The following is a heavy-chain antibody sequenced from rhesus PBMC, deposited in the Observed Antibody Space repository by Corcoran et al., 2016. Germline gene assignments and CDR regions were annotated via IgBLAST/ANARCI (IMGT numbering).Heavy chain of an antibody. CDR3: AAAGGVWH. D-gene: IGHD6-31*01. V-gene: IGHV1-198*02. CDR2: IIPLVGIT. CDR1: GFTFGSYA. Sequence: QVQLVQSGAEVKKPGAAVKVSCKASGFTFGSYAINLVRQAPGKGLEWMGVIIPLVGITNYAGKFQGRVTITADTSTSTAYMELSSLRSEDTAVYYCAAAGGVWHWGQGVLVTVSS. J-gene: IGHJ4*01.